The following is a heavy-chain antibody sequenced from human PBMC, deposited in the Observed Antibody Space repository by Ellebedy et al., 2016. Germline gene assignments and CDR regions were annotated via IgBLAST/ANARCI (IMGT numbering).Heavy chain of an antibody. J-gene: IGHJ4*02. Sequence: GESLKISCAASGFNFSSYVMHWVRQAPGKGLEWVATLSYDGSNKYYSDSVKGRFTISRDNSKNTLSLHMNSLRAEETAVYYCAKDQRITIFGVVIIGGFGYWGQGTLVTVSS. V-gene: IGHV3-30*18. CDR2: LSYDGSNK. CDR3: AKDQRITIFGVVIIGGFGY. D-gene: IGHD3-3*01. CDR1: GFNFSSYV.